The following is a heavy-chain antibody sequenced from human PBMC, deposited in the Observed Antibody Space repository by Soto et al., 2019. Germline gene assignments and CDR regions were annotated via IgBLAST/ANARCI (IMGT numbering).Heavy chain of an antibody. D-gene: IGHD6-19*01. V-gene: IGHV1-2*04. J-gene: IGHJ5*02. CDR1: GYTFTGYY. Sequence: ASVKVSCKASGYTFTGYYMHWVRQAPGQGLEWMGWINPNSGGTNYAQKFQGWVTMTRDTSISTAYMELSRLRSDGMAVYYCAREYSSGWPRHYNWFDPWGQGTLVTVSS. CDR3: AREYSSGWPRHYNWFDP. CDR2: INPNSGGT.